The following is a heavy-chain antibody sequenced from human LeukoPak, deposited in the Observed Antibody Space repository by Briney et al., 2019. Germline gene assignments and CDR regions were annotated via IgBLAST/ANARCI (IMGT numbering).Heavy chain of an antibody. CDR1: GFTFSSSA. Sequence: GGSLRLSCAASGFTFSSSAMNWVRQAPGKGLEWVSSINNVGSHIYYVDSVKGRFTISRDNAKNSLYLQMNSLRAEDTAVYYCARGHRIITGNSYYFDYWGQGTLVTVSS. D-gene: IGHD1-20*01. CDR3: ARGHRIITGNSYYFDY. CDR2: INNVGSHI. J-gene: IGHJ4*02. V-gene: IGHV3-21*01.